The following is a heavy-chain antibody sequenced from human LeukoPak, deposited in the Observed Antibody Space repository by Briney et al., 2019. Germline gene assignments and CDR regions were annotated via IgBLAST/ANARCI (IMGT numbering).Heavy chain of an antibody. D-gene: IGHD3-22*01. CDR2: IYTTGRT. V-gene: IGHV4-4*07. Sequence: TSETLSLTCTVSGGSITSYYWGWVRQPAGKGLEWIGRIYTTGRTDHHPSLNSRLTMSVDTSKNQFSLKLSSVTAADTAVYYCARLTPPGYYDSSGYYQFDYWGQGTLVTVSS. J-gene: IGHJ4*02. CDR3: ARLTPPGYYDSSGYYQFDY. CDR1: GGSITSYY.